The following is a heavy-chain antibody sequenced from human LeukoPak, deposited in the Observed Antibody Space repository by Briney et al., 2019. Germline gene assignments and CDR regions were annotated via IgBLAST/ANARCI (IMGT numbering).Heavy chain of an antibody. Sequence: PSETLSLTCTVSGGSISSGDYYWSWIRQPPGKGLEWIGYIYYSGSTYYNPSLKSRVTISVDTSKNQFSLKLSSVTAADTAVYYCARGSAGRWLQLPFDYWGQGTLVTVSS. J-gene: IGHJ4*02. D-gene: IGHD5-24*01. CDR3: ARGSAGRWLQLPFDY. CDR1: GGSISSGDYY. V-gene: IGHV4-30-4*08. CDR2: IYYSGST.